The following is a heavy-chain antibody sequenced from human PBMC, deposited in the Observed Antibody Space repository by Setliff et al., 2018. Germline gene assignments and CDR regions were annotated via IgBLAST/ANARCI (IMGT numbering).Heavy chain of an antibody. CDR1: GGSFSTYY. Sequence: SETLSLTCAVYGGSFSTYYWIWIRQPPGKGLEWIGEINHRGSTNYNPSLKSRVTISVDTSKNQFSLKLSSVTAADKAFYSCARGSVVVGADLGDFPPWFDPWGQGTLVTVSS. CDR2: INHRGST. J-gene: IGHJ5*02. V-gene: IGHV4-34*01. D-gene: IGHD2-15*01. CDR3: ARGSVVVGADLGDFPPWFDP.